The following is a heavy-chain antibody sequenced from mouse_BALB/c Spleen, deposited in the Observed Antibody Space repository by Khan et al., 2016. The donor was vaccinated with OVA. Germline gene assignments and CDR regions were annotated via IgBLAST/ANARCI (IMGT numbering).Heavy chain of an antibody. CDR3: AASILFYYSMDY. CDR1: GYTFTSYW. CDR2: TNPSTGYT. D-gene: IGHD6-1*01. Sequence: QVRLQQFGAALTKPGASVKMSCKASGYTFTSYWMHWVKQRPGQGLEWIGYTNPSTGYTEYNQKFKDKATLTTDKSSSTAYMQLSSLTSEDSAVYYCAASILFYYSMDYWGQGTSVTVSS. V-gene: IGHV1-7*01. J-gene: IGHJ4*01.